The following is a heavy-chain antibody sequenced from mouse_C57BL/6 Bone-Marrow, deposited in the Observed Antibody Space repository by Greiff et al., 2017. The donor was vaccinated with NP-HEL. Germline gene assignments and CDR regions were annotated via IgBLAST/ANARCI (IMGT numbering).Heavy chain of an antibody. J-gene: IGHJ4*01. CDR1: GFSLTSYG. V-gene: IGHV2-2*01. Sequence: VHLVESGPGLVQPSQSLSITCTVSGFSLTSYGVHWVRQSPGKGLEWLGVIWSGGSTDYNAAFISRLSISKDNSKSQVFFKMNSLQADDTAIYYCARRAYYSNYVDYYAMDYWGQGTSVTVSS. CDR2: IWSGGST. CDR3: ARRAYYSNYVDYYAMDY. D-gene: IGHD2-5*01.